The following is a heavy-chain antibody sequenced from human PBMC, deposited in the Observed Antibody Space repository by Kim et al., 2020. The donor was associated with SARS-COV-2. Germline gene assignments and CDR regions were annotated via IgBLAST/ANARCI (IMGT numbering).Heavy chain of an antibody. CDR2: IYYSGST. CDR1: GGSISSYY. Sequence: SETLSLTCTVSGGSISSYYWSWIRQPPGKGLECIGYIYYSGSTNYNPSLKSRVTISVDTSKNQFSLKLSSVTAADTAVYYCARLASGYDYYFDYWGQGTLVTVSS. V-gene: IGHV4-59*08. J-gene: IGHJ4*02. D-gene: IGHD5-12*01. CDR3: ARLASGYDYYFDY.